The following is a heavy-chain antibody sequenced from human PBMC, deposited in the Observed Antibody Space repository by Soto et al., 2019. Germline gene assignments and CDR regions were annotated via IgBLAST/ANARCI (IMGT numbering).Heavy chain of an antibody. J-gene: IGHJ6*02. CDR3: ARTVGATRSPYYYGMDV. D-gene: IGHD1-26*01. CDR1: GFTFSDYY. CDR2: ISSSSSYT. V-gene: IGHV3-11*06. Sequence: QVQLVESGGGLVKPGGSLRLSCAASGFTFSDYYMSWIRQAPGKGLEGVSYISSSSSYTNYADSVKGRFTISRDNAKNSLYLQMNSLRAEDTAVYYCARTVGATRSPYYYGMDVWGQGTTVTVSS.